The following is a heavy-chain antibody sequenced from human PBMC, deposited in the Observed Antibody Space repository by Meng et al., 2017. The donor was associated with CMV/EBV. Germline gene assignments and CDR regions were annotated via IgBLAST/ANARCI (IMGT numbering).Heavy chain of an antibody. CDR1: GASIKNYN. D-gene: IGHD3-16*01. Sequence: QMHIQDTVPRLVKPSETLSLTCIVSGASIKNYNWNWVRQPAVQGLEWIGLIQVIGHTVYNPSLKSRVTVSLDASKSQFSLTLNSVTAADTATYYCAGSRPGGGACDYWGQGILVTVSS. CDR2: IQVIGHT. CDR3: AGSRPGGGACDY. J-gene: IGHJ4*02. V-gene: IGHV4-4*07.